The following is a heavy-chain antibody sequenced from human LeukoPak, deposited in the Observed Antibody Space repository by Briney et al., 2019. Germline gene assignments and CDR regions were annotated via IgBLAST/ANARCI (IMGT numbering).Heavy chain of an antibody. CDR3: ARGAVAAAGTLDY. Sequence: PGRSLRPSCAASGFTFSSYGMHWVRQAPGKGLEWVAVIWYDGSNKYYADSVKGRFTISRDNSKNTLYLQMNSLRAEDTAVYYCARGAVAAAGTLDYWGQGTLVTVSS. CDR2: IWYDGSNK. D-gene: IGHD6-13*01. V-gene: IGHV3-33*01. CDR1: GFTFSSYG. J-gene: IGHJ4*02.